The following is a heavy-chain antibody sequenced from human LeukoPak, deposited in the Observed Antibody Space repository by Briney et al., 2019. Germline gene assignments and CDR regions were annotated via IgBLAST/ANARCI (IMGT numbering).Heavy chain of an antibody. Sequence: SVKVSCKASGYTFTSYGISWVRQAPGQGLEWMGGIIPIFGTANYAQKFQGRVTITTDESTSTAYMELSSLRSEDTAVYYCARAAAAGWKDWFDPWGQGTLVTVSS. J-gene: IGHJ5*02. CDR1: GYTFTSYG. CDR3: ARAAAAGWKDWFDP. V-gene: IGHV1-69*05. CDR2: IIPIFGTA. D-gene: IGHD6-13*01.